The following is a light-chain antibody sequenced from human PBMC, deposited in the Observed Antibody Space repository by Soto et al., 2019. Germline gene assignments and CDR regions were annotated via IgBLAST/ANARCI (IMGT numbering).Light chain of an antibody. CDR1: SGHSNYA. CDR3: QTWGTVV. Sequence: QSVLTQSPSASASLGASVKLACTLSSGHSNYAIAWHQQQPEKGPRYLMKLNSDGSHSKGDGIPDRFSGSSSGAERYLTISSLQSDDEADYYCQTWGTVVFGGGTKLTVL. J-gene: IGLJ2*01. CDR2: LNSDGSH. V-gene: IGLV4-69*01.